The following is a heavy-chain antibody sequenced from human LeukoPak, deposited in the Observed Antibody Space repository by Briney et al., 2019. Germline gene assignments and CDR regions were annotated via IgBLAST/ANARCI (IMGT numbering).Heavy chain of an antibody. D-gene: IGHD2-15*01. V-gene: IGHV3-33*01. CDR1: GFTLSSYG. Sequence: GGSLRLSCAASGFTLSSYGMQWVRQAPGKGLEWVALIWYDGSNKYYTDSVKGRFTISRDNSKNTLYLQMNSLRAEDTAVYYCARGQYSPDYWGQGTLVTVSS. J-gene: IGHJ4*02. CDR3: ARGQYSPDY. CDR2: IWYDGSNK.